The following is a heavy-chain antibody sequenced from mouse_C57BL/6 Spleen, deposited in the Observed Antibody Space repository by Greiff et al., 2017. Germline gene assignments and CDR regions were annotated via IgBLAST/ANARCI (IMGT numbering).Heavy chain of an antibody. V-gene: IGHV5-17*01. CDR2: ISSGSSTI. CDR1: GFTFSDYG. D-gene: IGHD3-2*02. J-gene: IGHJ3*01. Sequence: EVQLVESGGGLVKPGGSLKLSCAASGFTFSDYGMHWVRQAPEKGLEWVAYISSGSSTIYYADTVKGRFTISRDNAKNTLFLQMTSLRSEDTAMYYCADSSGYKAFAYWGQGTLVTVSA. CDR3: ADSSGYKAFAY.